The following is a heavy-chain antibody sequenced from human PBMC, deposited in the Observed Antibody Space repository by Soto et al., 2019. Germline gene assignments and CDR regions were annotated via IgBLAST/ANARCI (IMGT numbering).Heavy chain of an antibody. J-gene: IGHJ6*02. CDR2: IYYSGST. CDR3: ARDGSGSYWGAYYYYYYGMDV. Sequence: QVQLQESGPGLVKPSQTLSLTCTVSGGSISSGGYYWSWIRQHPGKGLEWIGYIYYSGSTYYNLSLKSRVTISVDTSKNQFSLKLSSVTAADTAVYYCARDGSGSYWGAYYYYYYGMDVWGQGTTVTVSS. D-gene: IGHD1-26*01. V-gene: IGHV4-31*03. CDR1: GGSISSGGYY.